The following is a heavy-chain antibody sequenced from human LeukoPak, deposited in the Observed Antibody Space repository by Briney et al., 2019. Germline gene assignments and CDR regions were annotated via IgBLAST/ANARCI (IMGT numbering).Heavy chain of an antibody. J-gene: IGHJ4*02. D-gene: IGHD5-24*01. Sequence: GAAGNVGCKASGYTFTCYGIGWVRQAPGQGLEWMGWIGAYNGNTNYAQKLQGRVTMTTDTSTSTAYMELRSLRSDDTAVYYCAREGDGERWVQKSDYWGQGTLVTVSS. CDR2: IGAYNGNT. CDR3: AREGDGERWVQKSDY. CDR1: GYTFTCYG. V-gene: IGHV1-18*04.